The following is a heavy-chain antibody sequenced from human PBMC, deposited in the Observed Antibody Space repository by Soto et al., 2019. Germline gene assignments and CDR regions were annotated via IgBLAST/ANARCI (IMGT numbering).Heavy chain of an antibody. Sequence: ASENLSVTCTVSGGLTSNGYWSGIRQPPGKELDWIGYIYYSGSTNYTNYNSSLKSRVTISVDTSKNQFSLKLNSVTAADTAVYYFLCLCTGDRRHLLAFPTRRSSDL. J-gene: IGHJ2*01. CDR2: IYYSGSTNYT. D-gene: IGHD1-1*01. CDR1: GGLTSNGY. CDR3: LCLCTGDRRHLLAFPTRRSSDL. V-gene: IGHV4-59*01.